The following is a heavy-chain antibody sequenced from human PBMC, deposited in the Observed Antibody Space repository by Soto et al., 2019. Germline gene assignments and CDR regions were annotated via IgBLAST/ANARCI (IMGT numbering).Heavy chain of an antibody. V-gene: IGHV1-46*01. D-gene: IGHD6-6*01. CDR1: GYTFTSYY. CDR2: INPSGGST. CDR3: ARARQLTYYFDY. J-gene: IGHJ4*02. Sequence: QVQLVQSGAEVKKPGASVKVSCKASGYTFTSYYMHWVRQAPGQGLEWMGIINPSGGSTSYAQKFQGRVTMNRDTSTSTVYMELSSLRSEDTAVYYCARARQLTYYFDYWGQGTLVTVSS.